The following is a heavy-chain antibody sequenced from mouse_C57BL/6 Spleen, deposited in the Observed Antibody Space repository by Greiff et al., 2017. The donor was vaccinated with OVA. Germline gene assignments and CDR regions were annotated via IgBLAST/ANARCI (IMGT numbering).Heavy chain of an antibody. CDR2: IRSKSSNSAT. V-gene: IGHV10-3*01. CDR3: VRGLLSLFAY. Sequence: EVKLVESGGGLVQPKGSLKLSCAASGFTFNTYAMHWVRQAPGKGLEWVARIRSKSSNSATYYADPVKDRFTISRDDPQSMLYLQMNNLETEDTAMYYCVRGLLSLFAYWGQGTLVTVSA. J-gene: IGHJ3*01. D-gene: IGHD1-1*01. CDR1: GFTFNTYA.